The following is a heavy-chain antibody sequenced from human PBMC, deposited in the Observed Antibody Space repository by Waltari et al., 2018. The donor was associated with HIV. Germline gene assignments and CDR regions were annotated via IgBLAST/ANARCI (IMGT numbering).Heavy chain of an antibody. CDR1: GFNINGNY. Sequence: VQVVESGGGLVLPGGSLRLSCDGSGFNINGNYMSWVRQPPGKGLEWVAMIYNGGGTKYTDAVKGRFIISGDNSKNTILLQMNRLRIEDTAVYYCASLPRAPDTGFGMDVWGQGTTVTVSS. J-gene: IGHJ6*02. V-gene: IGHV3-66*01. CDR3: ASLPRAPDTGFGMDV. CDR2: IYNGGGT. D-gene: IGHD5-18*01.